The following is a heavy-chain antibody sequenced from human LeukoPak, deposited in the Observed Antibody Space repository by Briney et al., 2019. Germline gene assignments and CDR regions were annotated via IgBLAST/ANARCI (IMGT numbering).Heavy chain of an antibody. CDR1: GGSITSSAFH. CDR3: ARQGASIFGTVGYHYYMDV. Sequence: SETLSLTCTVPGGSITSSAFHWGWIRQSPGKGLEWVGTFFYNESTNYNPSLKSRLTIYVDKSKNQFYVKLTSVTAADTTVYYCARQGASIFGTVGYHYYMDVWGKGNTVRVSS. D-gene: IGHD3-3*01. CDR2: FFYNEST. V-gene: IGHV4-39*01. J-gene: IGHJ6*03.